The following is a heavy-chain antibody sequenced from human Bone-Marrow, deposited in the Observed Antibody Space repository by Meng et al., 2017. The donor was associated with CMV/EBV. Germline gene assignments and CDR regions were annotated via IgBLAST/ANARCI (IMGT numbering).Heavy chain of an antibody. CDR3: ARGRGRSITMVRGVMKILPDY. J-gene: IGHJ4*02. V-gene: IGHV1-8*01. D-gene: IGHD3-10*01. CDR2: MNPNSGNT. Sequence: ASVKVSCKASGYTFTSYDINWVRQATGQGLEWMGWMNPNSGNTGYAQKFQGRVTMTRNTSISTAYMELSSLRSEDTAVYYCARGRGRSITMVRGVMKILPDYCGQGTLVTVSS. CDR1: GYTFTSYD.